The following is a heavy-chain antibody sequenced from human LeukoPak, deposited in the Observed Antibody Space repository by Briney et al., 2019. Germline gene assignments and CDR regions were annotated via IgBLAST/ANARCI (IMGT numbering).Heavy chain of an antibody. CDR3: ARVRYGDSILGGYYYYYMDV. V-gene: IGHV3-11*04. Sequence: PGGSLRLSCAASGFTFSDYYMSWIRQAPGKGLEWVSYISSSGSTIYYADSVKGRFTISRDNAKNSLYLQMNSLRAEDTAVYYCARVRYGDSILGGYYYYYMDVWGKGTTVTVSS. CDR1: GFTFSDYY. CDR2: ISSSGSTI. D-gene: IGHD4-17*01. J-gene: IGHJ6*03.